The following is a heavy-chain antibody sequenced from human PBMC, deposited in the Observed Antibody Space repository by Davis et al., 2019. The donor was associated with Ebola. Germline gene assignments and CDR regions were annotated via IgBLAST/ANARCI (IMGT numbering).Heavy chain of an antibody. CDR3: ARRWLPLSGRGGMYNWFDP. CDR2: INPNSGNT. Sequence: ASVKVSCKASGYTFTGYYMHWVRQAPGQGLEWMGWINPNSGNTGYAQKFQGRVTMTRNTSISTAYMELSSLRSEDTAVYYCARRWLPLSGRGGMYNWFDPWGQGTLVTVSS. CDR1: GYTFTGYY. V-gene: IGHV1-8*02. J-gene: IGHJ5*02. D-gene: IGHD4-23*01.